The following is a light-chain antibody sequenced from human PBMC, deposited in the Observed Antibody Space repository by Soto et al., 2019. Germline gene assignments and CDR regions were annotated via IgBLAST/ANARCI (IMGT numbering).Light chain of an antibody. V-gene: IGLV2-11*01. CDR3: CSYAGSTFV. CDR2: DVS. J-gene: IGLJ2*01. Sequence: QSALTQPRSVSGSPGQSVTISCTGTSSDVGGYNYVYWYQQHPGKAPKLMIYDVSKRPSGVPDRFSGSKSGNTASLTISGLQAEDEGDYYCCSYAGSTFVFGGGTKLTVL. CDR1: SSDVGGYNY.